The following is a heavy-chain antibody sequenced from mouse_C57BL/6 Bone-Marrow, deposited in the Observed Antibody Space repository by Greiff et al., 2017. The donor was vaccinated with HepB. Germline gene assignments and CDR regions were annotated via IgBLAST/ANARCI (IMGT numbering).Heavy chain of an antibody. CDR2: IWSGGST. D-gene: IGHD2-1*01. Sequence: QVQLKESGPGLVQPSQRLSITCTVSGFSFTSYGVHWVRQSPGKGLEWLGVIWSGGSTDYNAAFISRLSISKDNSKSQVFFKMNSLQADDTAIYYCARNRGYYGNYGYFDVWGTGTTVTVSS. V-gene: IGHV2-2*01. CDR1: GFSFTSYG. J-gene: IGHJ1*03. CDR3: ARNRGYYGNYGYFDV.